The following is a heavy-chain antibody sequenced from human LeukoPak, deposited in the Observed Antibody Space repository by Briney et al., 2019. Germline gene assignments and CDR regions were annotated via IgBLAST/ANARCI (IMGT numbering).Heavy chain of an antibody. CDR3: ARGAAVATWAFDY. CDR2: IKSDGSST. CDR1: GVTFSSYW. D-gene: IGHD5-12*01. V-gene: IGHV3-74*01. J-gene: IGHJ4*02. Sequence: GGSLRLSCAASGVTFSSYWMHWVRQAPGKGLVWVSRIKSDGSSTSYADSVKGRFTISRDNNTLYLQMNSLRAEDTAVYYCARGAAVATWAFDYWGQGTLVTVSS.